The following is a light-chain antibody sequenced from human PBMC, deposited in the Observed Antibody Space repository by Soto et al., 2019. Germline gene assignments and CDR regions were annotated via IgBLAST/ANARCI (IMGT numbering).Light chain of an antibody. Sequence: DIQMTQSPSTLSASVGDRVTITCRASQSISSWLAWYQQKPGKAPKLLIYKASSLESGVPSRFSGSGPGTEFTLTISSLQPDDFATYYCQQHNSYPMYTFGQGTRLEIK. J-gene: IGKJ5*01. CDR3: QQHNSYPMYT. V-gene: IGKV1-5*03. CDR2: KAS. CDR1: QSISSW.